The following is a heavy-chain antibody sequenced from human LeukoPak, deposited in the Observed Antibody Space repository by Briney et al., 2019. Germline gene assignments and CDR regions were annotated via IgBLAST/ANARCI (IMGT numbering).Heavy chain of an antibody. Sequence: GGSLKLSCAASGFTFSGSAIHWVRQSFGKGLEWIGHIDKEKNSYATASAYAVSVEGRFTVSRDDSKNMAFLQMSGLKTEDTAPYFCTRDSGTYNWLDPWGQGTLVTVSS. CDR3: TRDSGTYNWLDP. CDR1: GFTFSGSA. J-gene: IGHJ5*02. CDR2: IDKEKNSYATAS. V-gene: IGHV3-73*01. D-gene: IGHD1-26*01.